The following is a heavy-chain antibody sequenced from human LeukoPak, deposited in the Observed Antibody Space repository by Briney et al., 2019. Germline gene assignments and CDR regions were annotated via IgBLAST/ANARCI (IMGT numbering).Heavy chain of an antibody. CDR1: GYTFTSYG. V-gene: IGHV1-18*01. J-gene: IGHJ4*02. CDR3: ATTLYDSSGYYPEYYLDY. Sequence: ASVKVSCKASGYTFTSYGISWVRQAPGQGLEWMGWISAYNGNTNYAQKLQGRVTMTTDTSTSTAYMELRSLRSDDTAVYYCATTLYDSSGYYPEYYLDYWGQGTLVTVSS. CDR2: ISAYNGNT. D-gene: IGHD3-22*01.